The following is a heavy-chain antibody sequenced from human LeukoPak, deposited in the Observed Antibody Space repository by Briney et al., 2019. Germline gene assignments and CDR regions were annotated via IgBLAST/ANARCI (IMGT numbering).Heavy chain of an antibody. CDR2: IYYSGST. J-gene: IGHJ4*02. D-gene: IGHD3/OR15-3a*01. CDR1: GGYISSYY. CDR3: ARLQWTGYWPTRDY. Sequence: PSETLSLTCTVSGGYISSYYWSWIRQPPGKGLEWIGYIYYSGSTNYNPSLKSRVTISVDTSKNQFSLKLSSVTAADTAVYYCARLQWTGYWPTRDYWGQGTLVTVSS. V-gene: IGHV4-59*12.